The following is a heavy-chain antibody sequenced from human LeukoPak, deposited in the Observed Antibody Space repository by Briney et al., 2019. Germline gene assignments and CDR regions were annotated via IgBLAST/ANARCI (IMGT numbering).Heavy chain of an antibody. J-gene: IGHJ4*02. Sequence: FTSSASGFTFNGSWMNWVLQAPGKGREWVANMDPSGSQTRYVDSVKGRFTLSKDDPGTSLYLEMHSLRAEDTAIYYCAVWTSSNYWGQGALVTVSS. CDR1: GFTFNGSW. D-gene: IGHD1-1*01. CDR3: AVWTSSNY. V-gene: IGHV3-7*01. CDR2: MDPSGSQT.